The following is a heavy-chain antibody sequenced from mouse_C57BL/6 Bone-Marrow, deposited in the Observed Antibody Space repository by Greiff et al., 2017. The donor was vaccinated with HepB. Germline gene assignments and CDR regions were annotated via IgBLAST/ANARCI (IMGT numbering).Heavy chain of an antibody. CDR2: IHPSDSAI. CDR3: AMGPAWFAY. V-gene: IGHV1-74*01. Sequence: VQLQQPGAELVKPGASVKVSCKASGYTFTSYWMHWVKQRPGPGLEWIGRIHPSDSAINYNQKFKGKAKLTVDKSSSTAYMQLSSLSSEDSAVYYCAMGPAWFAYWGQGTLVTVSA. D-gene: IGHD3-3*01. CDR1: GYTFTSYW. J-gene: IGHJ3*01.